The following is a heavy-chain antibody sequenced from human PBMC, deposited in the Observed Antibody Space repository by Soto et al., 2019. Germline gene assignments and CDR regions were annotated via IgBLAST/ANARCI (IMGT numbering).Heavy chain of an antibody. J-gene: IGHJ4*02. D-gene: IGHD1-1*01. CDR2: INSEGSSA. CDR1: GLSGSTFTSNW. Sequence: EVLLVESGGGLVQPGGSLRLACSVSGLSGSTFTSNWMHWGRQVPGKGLVWVSRINSEGSSATYADTVKGRFTTSRDAAKSTVYLQMNSLRVEDTAVYFCASTTALADFDFWGQGTLVTVSS. CDR3: ASTTALADFDF. V-gene: IGHV3-74*01.